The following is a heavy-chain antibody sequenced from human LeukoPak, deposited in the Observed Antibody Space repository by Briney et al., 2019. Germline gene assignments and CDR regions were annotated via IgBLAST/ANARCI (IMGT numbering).Heavy chain of an antibody. Sequence: EASVKVSCKVSGYTLTELSMHWVRQAPGKGLEWMGGFDPEDGETIYAQKFQGRVTMTEDTSTDTAYMGLSSLRSEDTAVYYCATLGRDGWLQIDYWGQGTLVTVSS. CDR3: ATLGRDGWLQIDY. V-gene: IGHV1-24*01. J-gene: IGHJ4*02. CDR1: GYTLTELS. CDR2: FDPEDGET. D-gene: IGHD5-24*01.